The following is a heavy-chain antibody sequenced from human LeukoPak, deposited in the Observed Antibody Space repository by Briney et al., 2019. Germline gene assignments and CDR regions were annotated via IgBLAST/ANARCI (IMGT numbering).Heavy chain of an antibody. D-gene: IGHD6-6*01. J-gene: IGHJ3*02. CDR2: IIPIFGTA. Sequence: ASVKVSCKASGGTFSSYAISWVRQAPGQGLEWMGRIIPIFGTANYAQKFQGRVTITTDESTSTAYMELSSLRSEDTAVYYCARSSAWAFVIWGQGTMVTVSS. CDR3: ARSSAWAFVI. CDR1: GGTFSSYA. V-gene: IGHV1-69*05.